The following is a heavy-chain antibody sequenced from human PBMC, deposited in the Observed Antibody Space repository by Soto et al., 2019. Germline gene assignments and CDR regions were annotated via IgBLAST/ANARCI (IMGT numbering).Heavy chain of an antibody. Sequence: GESLKISCAASGFTFSSYGMHWVRQAPGKGLEWVAVIWYDGSNKYYADSVKGRFTISRDNSKNTLYLQMNSLRAEDTAVYYCAREKQEYSSSSFDYWGQGTLVTVSS. D-gene: IGHD6-6*01. CDR2: IWYDGSNK. CDR1: GFTFSSYG. CDR3: AREKQEYSSSSFDY. V-gene: IGHV3-33*08. J-gene: IGHJ4*02.